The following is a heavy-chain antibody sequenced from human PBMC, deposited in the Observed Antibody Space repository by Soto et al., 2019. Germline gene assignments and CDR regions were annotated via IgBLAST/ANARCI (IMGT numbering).Heavy chain of an antibody. Sequence: QVQLVQSGPDLKKPAATLKVSCTVSGNTFSTYPMTWVRQAPGQGLEWLGGVIPLFDKTDYAQKLQGRVTTSADKSTRTAYLELGSVRSEYMAVYYCATGHHDYADYWAQGTLVTVSS. CDR1: GNTFSTYP. J-gene: IGHJ4*02. CDR2: VIPLFDKT. CDR3: ATGHHDYADY. V-gene: IGHV1-69*14. D-gene: IGHD4-17*01.